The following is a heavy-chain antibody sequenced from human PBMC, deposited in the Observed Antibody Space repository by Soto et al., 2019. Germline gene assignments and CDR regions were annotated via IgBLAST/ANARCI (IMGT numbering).Heavy chain of an antibody. D-gene: IGHD1-26*01. V-gene: IGHV4-39*01. CDR2: IYYSGST. J-gene: IGHJ4*02. CDR3: ARLETRELLVVYY. CDR1: GGSISSISYY. Sequence: PSATLCLTCTVSGGSISSISYYWGWIRQPPGKGLEWIGSIYYSGSTYYNPSLKSRVTISVDTSKNQFSLKLSSVTAADTAVYYCARLETRELLVVYYWGQGTLFTVSS.